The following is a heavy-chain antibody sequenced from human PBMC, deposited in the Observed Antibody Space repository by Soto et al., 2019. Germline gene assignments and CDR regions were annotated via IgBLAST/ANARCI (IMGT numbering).Heavy chain of an antibody. Sequence: EVQVVESGGGLVQPGGSLRLSCAASGFIFSNYWMSWVRQAPGKGLEWVANIKKDGSEKHYVDSVKGRFTISRDNADNSLYLQMNSMRDEDTAVYYCAKNNLYCSSTNCFVFDYWGQGTLVTVSS. CDR3: AKNNLYCSSTNCFVFDY. J-gene: IGHJ4*02. CDR1: GFIFSNYW. D-gene: IGHD2-2*01. CDR2: IKKDGSEK. V-gene: IGHV3-7*01.